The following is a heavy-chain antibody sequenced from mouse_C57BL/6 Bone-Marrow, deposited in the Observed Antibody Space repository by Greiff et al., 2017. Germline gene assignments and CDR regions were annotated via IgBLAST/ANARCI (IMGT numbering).Heavy chain of an antibody. CDR3: GSTAQATYDY. Sequence: QVQLKESGAELARPGASVKLSCKASGYTFTSSGISWVKQRTGQGLEWIGEIYPRSGNTYYNEKFKGKATLTADKSSSTAYMELRSLTSEDSAVYFCGSTAQATYDYWGQGTTLTVSS. CDR1: GYTFTSSG. CDR2: IYPRSGNT. D-gene: IGHD3-2*02. V-gene: IGHV1-81*01. J-gene: IGHJ2*01.